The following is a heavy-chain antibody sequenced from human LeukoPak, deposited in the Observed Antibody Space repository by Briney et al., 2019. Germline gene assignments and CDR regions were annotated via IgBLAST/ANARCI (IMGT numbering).Heavy chain of an antibody. V-gene: IGHV4-59*01. D-gene: IGHD3-22*01. CDR1: GGSISNYY. J-gene: IGHJ3*02. Sequence: SETLSLTCTVSGGSISNYYWSWIRQPPGKGLEWIGYMYNGGSTNDNPSLKSRVTISVDTSKNQFSLKLSSVTAADTAVYYCARTGIYSSGPKDAFDIWGQGTMVTVSS. CDR2: MYNGGST. CDR3: ARTGIYSSGPKDAFDI.